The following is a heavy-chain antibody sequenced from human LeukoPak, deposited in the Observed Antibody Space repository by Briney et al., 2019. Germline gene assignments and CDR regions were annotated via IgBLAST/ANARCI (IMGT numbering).Heavy chain of an antibody. CDR3: ARRSPGGYETFDY. V-gene: IGHV4-39*01. Sequence: SETLSLTCTISGVSISSSSYTWVWIRQPPGKELDWIGSMYYSASTYYNPSLKSRVTISVDTSKNQFSLKLSSVTAADTAVYYCARRSPGGYETFDYWGQGTLVTVSS. D-gene: IGHD5-12*01. CDR2: MYYSAST. J-gene: IGHJ4*02. CDR1: GVSISSSSYT.